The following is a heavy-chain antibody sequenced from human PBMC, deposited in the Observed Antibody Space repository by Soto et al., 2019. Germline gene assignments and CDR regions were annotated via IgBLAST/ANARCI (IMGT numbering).Heavy chain of an antibody. CDR1: CGSFSGCY. J-gene: IGHJ6*02. D-gene: IGHD3-10*01. V-gene: IGHV4-34*04. Sequence: SEALSLTCAVHCGSFSGCYWDWIRQPPGKGLEWIGEVNHGWPNHQNPSPKSRAIISVDTSKNQFSLKLTSVTAEDTALYFCESSSFLRFGDLFHGLDVWGQGTTVTVSS. CDR2: VNHGWPN. CDR3: ESSSFLRFGDLFHGLDV.